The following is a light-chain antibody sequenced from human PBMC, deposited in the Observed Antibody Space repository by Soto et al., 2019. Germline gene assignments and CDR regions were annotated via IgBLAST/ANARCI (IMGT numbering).Light chain of an antibody. V-gene: IGKV3-20*01. CDR2: GAS. J-gene: IGKJ1*01. CDR3: LQYGSSGT. CDR1: QSVSNNY. Sequence: EIVLTQSPGTLSLSPGERATLSCRASQSVSNNYLAWYQQKPGQAPRLLIYGASNRATGIPDRFSGSGSGTDFTLTISRLEPEDFAVYYCLQYGSSGTFGQGTKVDI.